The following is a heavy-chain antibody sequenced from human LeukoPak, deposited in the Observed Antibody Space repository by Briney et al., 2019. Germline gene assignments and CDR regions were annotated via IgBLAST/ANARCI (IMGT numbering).Heavy chain of an antibody. V-gene: IGHV4-59*01. Sequence: SETLSLTCTVSGGSISSCYWSWIRQPPGKGLEWIGYIYYSGSTNYNPSLKSRVTISVDTSKNQFSLKLSSVTAADTAVYYCARDNWNYGSSMDVWGQGTTVTVSS. J-gene: IGHJ6*02. CDR1: GGSISSCY. CDR3: ARDNWNYGSSMDV. D-gene: IGHD1-7*01. CDR2: IYYSGST.